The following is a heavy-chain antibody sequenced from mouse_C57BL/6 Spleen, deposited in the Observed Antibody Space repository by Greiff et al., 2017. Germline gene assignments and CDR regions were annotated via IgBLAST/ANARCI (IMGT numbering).Heavy chain of an antibody. Sequence: QVQLQQSGAELVKPGASVKLSCKASGYTFTEYTIHWVKQRSGQGLGWLGWFYPGSGSVKYNEKFKDKATLTADKSSSTVYMELSRLTSEGTAVYFCAIHEEELTGFDYWGQGTTLTVSS. J-gene: IGHJ2*01. CDR1: GYTFTEYT. CDR2: FYPGSGSV. CDR3: AIHEEELTGFDY. D-gene: IGHD4-1*01. V-gene: IGHV1-62-2*01.